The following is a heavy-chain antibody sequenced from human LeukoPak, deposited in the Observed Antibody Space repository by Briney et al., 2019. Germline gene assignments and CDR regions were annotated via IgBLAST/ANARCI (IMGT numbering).Heavy chain of an antibody. V-gene: IGHV1-2*02. CDR1: GYTFTGYY. D-gene: IGHD5-12*01. J-gene: IGHJ6*02. CDR3: VREGLAPPSDGYSGYDSFHSYYYYGMDV. CDR2: INPNSGGT. Sequence: ASVKVSCKASGYTFTGYYMHWVRRAPGQGLEWMGWINPNSGGTNYAQKFQGRVTMTRDTSISTAYMELSRLRSDDTAVYYCVREGLAPPSDGYSGYDSFHSYYYYGMDVWGQGTTVTVSS.